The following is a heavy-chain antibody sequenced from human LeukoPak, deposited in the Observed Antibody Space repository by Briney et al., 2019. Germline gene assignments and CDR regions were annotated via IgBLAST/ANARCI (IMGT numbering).Heavy chain of an antibody. CDR2: ISGSGGST. D-gene: IGHD3-3*01. J-gene: IGHJ4*02. CDR1: GFTFSSYW. V-gene: IGHV3-23*01. Sequence: PGGSLRLSCAASGFTFSSYWMSWVRQAPGKGLEWVSAISGSGGSTYYADSVKGRFTISRDNSKNTLYLQMNSLRAEDTAVYYCAKLPQYDFWSGYYAHFDYWGQGTLVTVSS. CDR3: AKLPQYDFWSGYYAHFDY.